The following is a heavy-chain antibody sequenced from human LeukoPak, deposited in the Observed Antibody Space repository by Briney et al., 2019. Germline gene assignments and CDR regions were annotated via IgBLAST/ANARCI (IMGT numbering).Heavy chain of an antibody. D-gene: IGHD4-17*01. CDR1: GGSISSYY. Sequence: PSETLSLTCTVSGGSISSYYWSWLRQPPGKGLEWIGRIYTNGSTNYNPSLKSRVTISVDTSKNQFSLKLSSVTAADTAVYYCARTADYGDYYYYMDVWGKGTTVTISS. V-gene: IGHV4-4*08. CDR3: ARTADYGDYYYYMDV. J-gene: IGHJ6*03. CDR2: IYTNGST.